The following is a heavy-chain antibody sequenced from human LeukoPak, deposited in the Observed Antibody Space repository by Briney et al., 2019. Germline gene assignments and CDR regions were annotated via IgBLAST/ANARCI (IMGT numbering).Heavy chain of an antibody. V-gene: IGHV4-38-2*02. J-gene: IGHJ4*02. Sequence: SETLSLTCTVSGYSISSGYYWGWIRQPPGKGLEWIGSIYHSGSTYYNPSLKSRVTISVDTSKNQFSLKLSSVTAADTAVYYCAGQYYYGSGSYYPFDYWGQGTLVTVSS. D-gene: IGHD3-10*01. CDR1: GYSISSGYY. CDR3: AGQYYYGSGSYYPFDY. CDR2: IYHSGST.